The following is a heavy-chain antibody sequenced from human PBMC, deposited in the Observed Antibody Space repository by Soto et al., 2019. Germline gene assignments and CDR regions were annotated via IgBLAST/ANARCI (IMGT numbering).Heavy chain of an antibody. CDR2: ISGSGGST. V-gene: IGHV3-23*01. D-gene: IGHD3-16*02. CDR1: GFTFSSYA. J-gene: IGHJ5*02. Sequence: GGSLRLSCAASGFTFSSYAMSWVRQAPGKGLEWVSAISGSGGSTYYADSVKGRFTISRDNSKNTLYLQMNSLRAEDTAVYYWARGPVARVPWGSYRYLFDPGGQETLVTVSS. CDR3: ARGPVARVPWGSYRYLFDP.